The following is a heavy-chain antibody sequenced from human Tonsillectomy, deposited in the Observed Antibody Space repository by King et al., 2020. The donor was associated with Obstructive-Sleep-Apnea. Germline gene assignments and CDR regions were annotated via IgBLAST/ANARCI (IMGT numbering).Heavy chain of an antibody. CDR1: GFTFSDYY. V-gene: IGHV3-11*01. Sequence: QLVQSGGALVKPGGSLRLSCAASGFTFSDYYMTWLRQAPGKGLEWVSYITGSGTTIYHADSVKGRFTISRDNAKNSLYLQMNRLRAEDTAVYYCARFVGTSLDVWGQGTTVTVSS. J-gene: IGHJ6*02. D-gene: IGHD2-2*01. CDR3: ARFVGTSLDV. CDR2: ITGSGTTI.